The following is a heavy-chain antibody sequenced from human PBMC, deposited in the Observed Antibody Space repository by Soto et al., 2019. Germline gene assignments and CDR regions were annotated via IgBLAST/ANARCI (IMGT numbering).Heavy chain of an antibody. CDR3: ARMPSGSYYYYYGMDV. D-gene: IGHD1-26*01. J-gene: IGHJ6*02. Sequence: SGPTLVNPTQTLTLTCTFSGFSLSTSGMCVSWIRQPPGKALEWLALIDWDDDEYYSTSLKTRLTISKDTSKNQVVLTMTNMDPVDTATYYCARMPSGSYYYYYGMDVWGQGTTVTVSS. V-gene: IGHV2-70*01. CDR1: GFSLSTSGMC. CDR2: IDWDDDE.